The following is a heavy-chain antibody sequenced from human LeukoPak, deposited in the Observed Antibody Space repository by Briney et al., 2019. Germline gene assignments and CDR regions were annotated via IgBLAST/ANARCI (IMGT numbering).Heavy chain of an antibody. CDR1: GGTFSSYT. V-gene: IGHV1-69*08. CDR3: ARVPSSSSNQY. CDR2: IIPILGTA. Sequence: SSVKVSCKASGGTFSSYTISWVRQAPGQGLEWMGRIIPILGTANYAQKFQGRVTITADKSTSTAYMELSSLRSEDTAVYYCARVPSSSSNQYWGQGTLVTVSS. J-gene: IGHJ4*02. D-gene: IGHD6-6*01.